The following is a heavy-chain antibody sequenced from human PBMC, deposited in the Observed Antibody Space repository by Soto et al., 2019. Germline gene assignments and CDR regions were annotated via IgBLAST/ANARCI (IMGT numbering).Heavy chain of an antibody. CDR1: GGSISSGGYY. J-gene: IGHJ5*02. V-gene: IGHV4-31*03. CDR2: IYYSGST. CDR3: ARGNIVLMVYADMNWFDP. D-gene: IGHD2-8*01. Sequence: KTSETLSLTCTVSGGSISSGGYYWSWIRQHPGKGLEWIGYIYYSGSTYYNPSLKSRVTISVDTSKNQFSLKLSSVTAADTAVYYCARGNIVLMVYADMNWFDPWGQATMVTGSS.